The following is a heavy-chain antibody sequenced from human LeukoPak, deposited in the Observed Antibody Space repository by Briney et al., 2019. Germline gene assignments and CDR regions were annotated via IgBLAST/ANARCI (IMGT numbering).Heavy chain of an antibody. D-gene: IGHD3-22*01. CDR3: VRGTTMILDAFDI. J-gene: IGHJ3*02. Sequence: SETLSLTCTVSGDSISSNNWWSWVRQPPGKGLEWIGEIYHSGYTNYSPSLKTRVTISVDMSKNQFSLNLSSVTAADTAVYYCVRGTTMILDAFDIWGQGTMVTVSS. V-gene: IGHV4-4*02. CDR1: GDSISSNNW. CDR2: IYHSGYT.